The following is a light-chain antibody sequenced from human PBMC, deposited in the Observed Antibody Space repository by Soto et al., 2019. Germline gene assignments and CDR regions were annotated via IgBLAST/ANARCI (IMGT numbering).Light chain of an antibody. CDR2: EDN. CDR1: SGSIASNY. J-gene: IGLJ2*01. Sequence: NFMLTQPHSVSESPGKTGTISCTRSSGSIASNYVQWYQQRPGSAPTTVIYEDNQRPSGVPDRFSGSIDSSSNSASLTISGLKTEHEADYYCQSYDSSNVVFGGGTQLTVL. V-gene: IGLV6-57*04. CDR3: QSYDSSNVV.